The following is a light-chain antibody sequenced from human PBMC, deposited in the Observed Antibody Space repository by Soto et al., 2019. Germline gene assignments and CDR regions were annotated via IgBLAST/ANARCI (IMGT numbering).Light chain of an antibody. CDR2: GAS. J-gene: IGKJ5*01. CDR1: QTVSSNY. Sequence: ILLTQCPHTMSLSPWERADTSCRASQTVSSNYLAWCQQRPGQAPRLLIYGASTRAAGIPDRFSGSGSGTDFTLTITRLEPEDSAVYYCQQRSNLFGQGTRLEIK. CDR3: QQRSNL. V-gene: IGKV3D-20*02.